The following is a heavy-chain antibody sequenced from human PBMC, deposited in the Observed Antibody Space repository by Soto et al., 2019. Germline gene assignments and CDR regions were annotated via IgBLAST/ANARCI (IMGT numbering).Heavy chain of an antibody. CDR2: ISSSSSTI. D-gene: IGHD3-10*01. CDR1: GFTFSSYS. Sequence: GGSLRLSCAASGFTFSSYSMNWVRQAPGKGLEWVSYISSSSSTIYYADSVKGRFTISRDNAKNSLYLQMNSLRAEDTAVYYCAPLTYYYGSGSNWGQGTLVTVSS. CDR3: APLTYYYGSGSN. V-gene: IGHV3-48*01. J-gene: IGHJ4*02.